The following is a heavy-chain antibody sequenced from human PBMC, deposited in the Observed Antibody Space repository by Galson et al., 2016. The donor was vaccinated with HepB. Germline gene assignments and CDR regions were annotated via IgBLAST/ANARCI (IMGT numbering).Heavy chain of an antibody. CDR1: GGSISSGGYY. Sequence: TLSLTCTVSGGSISSGGYYCSWIRQHPGKGLEWIGYIYYSGSTYYKPSLKSRVTISVDTSKNQFSLKLSSVTAADTAVYYCARMYSSGWFDQWGQGTLVTVSS. CDR3: ARMYSSGWFDQ. J-gene: IGHJ5*02. V-gene: IGHV4-31*03. D-gene: IGHD6-19*01. CDR2: IYYSGST.